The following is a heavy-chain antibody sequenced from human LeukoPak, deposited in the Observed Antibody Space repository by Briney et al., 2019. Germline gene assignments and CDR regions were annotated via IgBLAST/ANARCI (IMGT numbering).Heavy chain of an antibody. V-gene: IGHV3-7*01. D-gene: IGHD5-12*01. Sequence: GGSLRLSCAASGFTFSRYWMSWVRQAPGKGLEWVANIKQDGSEKYYVDSVKGRFTISRDNAKNSLYLQMNSLRVEDTAVYYCAKARGYSGHDYLGSFDYWGQGTLVTVSS. J-gene: IGHJ4*02. CDR2: IKQDGSEK. CDR1: GFTFSRYW. CDR3: AKARGYSGHDYLGSFDY.